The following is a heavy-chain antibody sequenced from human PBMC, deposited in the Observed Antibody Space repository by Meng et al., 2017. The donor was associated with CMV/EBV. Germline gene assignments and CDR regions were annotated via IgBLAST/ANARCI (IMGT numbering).Heavy chain of an antibody. CDR1: GFTFSSYA. V-gene: IGHV3-23*01. CDR2: ISGSGGST. Sequence: GESLKISCAASGFTFSSYAMSWVRQAPGKGLEWVSAISGSGGSTYYADSVKGRFTISRDNSKNTLYLQMNSLRAEDTAVYYCAKNLRYCSSTSCRKRDYYYYYGMDVWGQGTTVTVSS. J-gene: IGHJ6*02. D-gene: IGHD2-2*01. CDR3: AKNLRYCSSTSCRKRDYYYYYGMDV.